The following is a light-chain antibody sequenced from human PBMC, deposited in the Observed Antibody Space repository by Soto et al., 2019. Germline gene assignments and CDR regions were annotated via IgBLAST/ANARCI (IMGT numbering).Light chain of an antibody. CDR1: QSISRS. V-gene: IGKV3-11*01. J-gene: IGKJ1*01. CDR3: HQRQSGPRT. Sequence: EIGLTQNPAILSVSAGERATRSCRASQSISRSLAWYQQKPGQAPRLHIYGASTRATGIPDRFTGSGSETDLTITISDVEPEDFAFYYCHQRQSGPRTFGQGTKV. CDR2: GAS.